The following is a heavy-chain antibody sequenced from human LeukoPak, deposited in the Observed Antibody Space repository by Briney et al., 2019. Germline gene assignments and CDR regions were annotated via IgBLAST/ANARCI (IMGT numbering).Heavy chain of an antibody. CDR3: ARDYPRRGLVVITTSAGLDP. Sequence: PGGSLRLSCAASGFTFSSYSMNWVRQASGKGLEWVSSISSSSSYIYYADSVKGRFTISRDNAKNSLYLQMNSLRAEDTAVYYCARDYPRRGLVVITTSAGLDPCGQGTLVTVSS. CDR2: ISSSSSYI. CDR1: GFTFSSYS. D-gene: IGHD3-22*01. J-gene: IGHJ5*02. V-gene: IGHV3-21*01.